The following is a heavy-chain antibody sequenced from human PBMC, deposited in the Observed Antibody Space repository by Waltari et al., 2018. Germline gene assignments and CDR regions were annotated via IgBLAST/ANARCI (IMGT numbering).Heavy chain of an antibody. CDR2: ISGSGGST. D-gene: IGHD6-13*01. CDR1: GSTFRSDT. V-gene: IGHV3-23*01. J-gene: IGHJ4*02. CDR3: AKVVSSSWYLDY. Sequence: EVQLLESGGGLVQTGGSLRLSCADSGSTFRSDTMSWVRQAPGKGLEWVSAISGSGGSTYYADSVKGRFTISRDNSKNTLYLQMNSLRAEDTAVYYCAKVVSSSWYLDYWGQGTLVTVSS.